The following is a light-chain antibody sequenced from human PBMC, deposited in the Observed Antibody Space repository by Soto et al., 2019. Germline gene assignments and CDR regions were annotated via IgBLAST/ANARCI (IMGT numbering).Light chain of an antibody. CDR2: EVS. CDR1: SSDVGGYNY. V-gene: IGLV2-14*01. Sequence: QSALTQPPSASGSPGQSVTISCTGTSSDVGGYNYVSWYQQRPGKAPKLMIYEVSNRPSGVSNRFSGSKSGNTASLTISGLQAEDEADYYCSSYTSSSFYVFGTGTKVTVL. CDR3: SSYTSSSFYV. J-gene: IGLJ1*01.